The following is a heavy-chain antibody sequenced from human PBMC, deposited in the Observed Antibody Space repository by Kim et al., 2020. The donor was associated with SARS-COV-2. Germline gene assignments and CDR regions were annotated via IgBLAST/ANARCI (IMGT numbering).Heavy chain of an antibody. CDR2: ISAGGATT. CDR1: GFTFSNYA. Sequence: GGSLRLSCAASGFTFSNYAISWVRQAPGKGLEWVSGISAGGATTYYADPVKGRFTISRDNSKNALYLQMNSLRAEDTAVYYCAKEDSSVWYLVNWGKGTLVTVSS. CDR3: AKEDSSVWYLVN. D-gene: IGHD6-19*01. J-gene: IGHJ4*02. V-gene: IGHV3-23*01.